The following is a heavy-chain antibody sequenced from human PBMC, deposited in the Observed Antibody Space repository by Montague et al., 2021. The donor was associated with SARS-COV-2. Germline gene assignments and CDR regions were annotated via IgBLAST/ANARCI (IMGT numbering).Heavy chain of an antibody. D-gene: IGHD3-10*02. J-gene: IGHJ6*02. CDR1: GGSFGGYY. CDR2: INHSGST. CDR3: ARGLPITRFYYYYGMDV. Sequence: SETLSLTCAVYGGSFGGYYWSWIRQPPGKGLEWIGEINHSGSTNYNPSLKSRVTISVDTSKNQFSLKLSSVTAADTAVYYCARGLPITRFYYYYGMDVWGQGTTVTVSS. V-gene: IGHV4-34*01.